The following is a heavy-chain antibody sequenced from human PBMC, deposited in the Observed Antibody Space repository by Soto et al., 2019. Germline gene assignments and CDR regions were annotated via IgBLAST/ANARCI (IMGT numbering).Heavy chain of an antibody. V-gene: IGHV3-15*07. CDR2: IKSKTDGGSA. Sequence: GGSLRLSCAASGFAFSDAWINWVRQAPGKGLEWVGRIKSKTDGGSADYAAPVKGRFAISRYDSKNMVYLQMSSLKTEDTAVYYCTTDSRTTLPEVRFDYWGHGTLVTVSS. D-gene: IGHD1-26*01. J-gene: IGHJ4*01. CDR3: TTDSRTTLPEVRFDY. CDR1: GFAFSDAW.